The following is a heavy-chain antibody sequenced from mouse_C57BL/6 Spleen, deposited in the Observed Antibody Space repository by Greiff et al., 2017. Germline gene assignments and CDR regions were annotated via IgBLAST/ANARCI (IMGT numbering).Heavy chain of an antibody. Sequence: EVKLVESGGGLVQPGGSMKLSCAASGFTFSDAWMDWVRQSPEKGLEWVAEIRNKANNHATYYAESVKGRFTISRDDSKSSVYLQMNSLRAEDTGIYYCTRTGVAPYYYAMDYWGQGTSVTVSS. CDR1: GFTFSDAW. J-gene: IGHJ4*01. V-gene: IGHV6-6*01. CDR3: TRTGVAPYYYAMDY. CDR2: IRNKANNHAT. D-gene: IGHD1-1*01.